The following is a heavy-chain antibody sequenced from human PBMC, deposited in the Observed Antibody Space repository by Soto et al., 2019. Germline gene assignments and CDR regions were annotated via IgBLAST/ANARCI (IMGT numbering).Heavy chain of an antibody. CDR1: GGSISSSNW. Sequence: PETLSLTCAVSGGSISSSNWWSWVRQPPGKGLEWIGEIYHSGSTNYNPSLKSRVTISVDKSKNQFSLKLSSVTAADTAVYYCASFSGSYAYFDYWGQGTLVTVS. J-gene: IGHJ4*02. CDR2: IYHSGST. D-gene: IGHD1-26*01. V-gene: IGHV4-4*03. CDR3: ASFSGSYAYFDY.